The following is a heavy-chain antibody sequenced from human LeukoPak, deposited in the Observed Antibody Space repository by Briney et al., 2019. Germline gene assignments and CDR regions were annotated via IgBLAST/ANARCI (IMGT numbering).Heavy chain of an antibody. D-gene: IGHD6-6*01. Sequence: ASVKVSCKASGYSLTTYGITWVRQAPGQGLEWMGWITTYNGNTNYARKLQGRVTMTTDTSTNTAYMELGSLRPDDTAVYYCTRLIEYRTSSRVFDIWGQGTMVTVSS. J-gene: IGHJ3*02. CDR2: ITTYNGNT. V-gene: IGHV1-18*01. CDR1: GYSLTTYG. CDR3: TRLIEYRTSSRVFDI.